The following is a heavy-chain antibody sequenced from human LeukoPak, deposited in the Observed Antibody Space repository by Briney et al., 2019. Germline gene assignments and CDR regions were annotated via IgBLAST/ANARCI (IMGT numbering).Heavy chain of an antibody. Sequence: ASVKVSCKASGYTFTGYYMHWVRQAPGQGLEWMGWINPNSGGTNYAQKFQGRVTMTRDTSISTAYMELSRLRSDDTAVYYCAREPTYYGSGSYYNPTYAFDIWGQGTMVTVSS. J-gene: IGHJ3*02. CDR3: AREPTYYGSGSYYNPTYAFDI. D-gene: IGHD3-10*01. CDR2: INPNSGGT. CDR1: GYTFTGYY. V-gene: IGHV1-2*02.